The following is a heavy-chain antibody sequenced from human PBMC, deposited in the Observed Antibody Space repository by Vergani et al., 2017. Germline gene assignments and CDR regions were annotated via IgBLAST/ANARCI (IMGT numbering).Heavy chain of an antibody. Sequence: QVQLQQWGAGLLKPSETLSLTCAVYGGSFSGYYWSWIRQPPGKGLEWSGEINHSGSTNYNPSLKSRVTISVDTSKNQFSLKLSSVTAADTAVYYCARGPNDYVWGSYRKSPFDPWGQGTLVTVSS. V-gene: IGHV4-34*01. CDR1: GGSFSGYY. J-gene: IGHJ5*02. CDR2: INHSGST. CDR3: ARGPNDYVWGSYRKSPFDP. D-gene: IGHD3-16*02.